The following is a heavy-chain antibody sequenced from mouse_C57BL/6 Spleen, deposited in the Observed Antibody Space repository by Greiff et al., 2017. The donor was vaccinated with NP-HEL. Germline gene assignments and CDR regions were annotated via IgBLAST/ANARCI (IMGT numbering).Heavy chain of an antibody. CDR1: GFTFSSYA. D-gene: IGHD1-1*01. V-gene: IGHV5-9-1*02. Sequence: EVMLVESGEGLVKPGGSLKLSCAASGFTFSSYAMSWVRQTPEKRLEWVAYISSGGDYIYYADTVKGRFTISRDNARNTLYLQMSSLKSEDTAMYYCTRDPAVVAFDYWGQGTTLTVSS. J-gene: IGHJ2*01. CDR3: TRDPAVVAFDY. CDR2: ISSGGDYI.